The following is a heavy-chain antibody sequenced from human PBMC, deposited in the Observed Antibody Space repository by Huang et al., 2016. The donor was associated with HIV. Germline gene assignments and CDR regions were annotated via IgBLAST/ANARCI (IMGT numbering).Heavy chain of an antibody. Sequence: QVQLVQSGAEVRKPGSSVKVSCRASGGSFNNFGINWVRQAPGQGLEWMGGIIPRFGTRNDAQRFQGRVTITAYETTGVVYMELSSLRSDDTAVYFCAKRGGAWGSPYAFDLWGPGTMVTVSS. J-gene: IGHJ3*01. CDR2: IIPRFGTR. V-gene: IGHV1-69*13. D-gene: IGHD3-16*01. CDR3: AKRGGAWGSPYAFDL. CDR1: GGSFNNFG.